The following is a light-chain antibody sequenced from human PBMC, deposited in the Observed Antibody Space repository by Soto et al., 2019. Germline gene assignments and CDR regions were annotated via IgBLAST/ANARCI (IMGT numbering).Light chain of an antibody. CDR1: QGIGTY. CDR3: PQVHSHPLT. V-gene: IGKV1-9*01. Sequence: DIQLTQSSSFLSASVGDRVTITCRASQGIGTYVAWYQQKPGTAPNLLIYAASTLQSVVPSRFSGRGSGTEFTLTIRSLQPEDFATDSCPQVHSHPLTFGGGTNV. J-gene: IGKJ4*01. CDR2: AAS.